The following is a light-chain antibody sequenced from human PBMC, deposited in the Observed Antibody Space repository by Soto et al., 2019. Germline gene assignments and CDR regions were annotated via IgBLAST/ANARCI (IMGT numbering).Light chain of an antibody. CDR1: QSISSTD. V-gene: IGKV3-20*01. J-gene: IGKJ4*01. CDR2: GAS. CDR3: QHYGSLPLT. Sequence: EIVLTQSPGTLSLSPGERATLSCRASQSISSTDLAWYQQKPGQAPRLLIYGASSRATGIPDRFSGSGSGTDFTLTISRLQPEDSAVYFCQHYGSLPLTFGGGTKVDI.